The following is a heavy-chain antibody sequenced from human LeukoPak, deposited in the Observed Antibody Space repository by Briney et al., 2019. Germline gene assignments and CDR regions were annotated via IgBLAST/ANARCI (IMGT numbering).Heavy chain of an antibody. V-gene: IGHV3-30*03. CDR2: TSYDGSNK. D-gene: IGHD2-21*02. CDR1: GFTFSSYG. Sequence: GGSLRLSCAASGFTFSSYGMHWVRQAPGKGLEWVAVTSYDGSNKYYADSVKGRFTISRDSSKNTLYLQMNSLRAEDTAVYYCARGGDQDAFDIWGQGTMVTVSS. J-gene: IGHJ3*02. CDR3: ARGGDQDAFDI.